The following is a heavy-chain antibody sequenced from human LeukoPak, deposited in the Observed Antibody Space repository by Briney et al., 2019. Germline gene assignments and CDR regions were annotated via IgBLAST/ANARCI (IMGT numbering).Heavy chain of an antibody. V-gene: IGHV4-34*01. CDR3: AAAPKSYFFDY. J-gene: IGHJ4*02. CDR1: GGSFSGYY. CDR2: INHSGST. Sequence: SETLSLTCAVYGGSFSGYYWSWIRQPPGKGLEWIGEINHSGSTNYNPSLKSRVTISLDTSQSHFSLKLSSVTAADTAVYYCAAAPKSYFFDYWGQGTLVTVSS. D-gene: IGHD6-13*01.